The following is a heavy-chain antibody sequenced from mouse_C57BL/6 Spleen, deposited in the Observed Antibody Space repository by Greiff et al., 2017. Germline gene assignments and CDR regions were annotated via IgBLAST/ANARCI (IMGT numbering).Heavy chain of an antibody. J-gene: IGHJ4*01. CDR2: IDPSDSYT. D-gene: IGHD1-1*01. CDR3: ARGHYYGSSYDGLYAMDY. CDR1: GYTFTSYW. Sequence: QVQLQQPGAELVMPGASVKLSCKASGYTFTSYWMHWVKQRPGQGLEWIGEIDPSDSYTNYNQKFKGKSTLTVEKSSSTAYMQLSSLTSEDSAVYYCARGHYYGSSYDGLYAMDYWGQGTSVTVSS. V-gene: IGHV1-69*01.